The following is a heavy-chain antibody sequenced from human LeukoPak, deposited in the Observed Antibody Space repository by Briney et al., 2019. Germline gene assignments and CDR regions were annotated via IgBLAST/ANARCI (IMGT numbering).Heavy chain of an antibody. CDR3: VILTVPAAPGG. V-gene: IGHV1-2*02. CDR2: INPNSGGT. J-gene: IGHJ6*02. Sequence: ASVKVSCKASGYTFTGYYMHWVRQAPGQGLEWMGWINPNSGGTNYARKFQGRVTMTRDTSISTAYMELSRLRSDDTAVYYCVILTVPAAPGGWGQGTTVTVSS. CDR1: GYTFTGYY. D-gene: IGHD2-2*01.